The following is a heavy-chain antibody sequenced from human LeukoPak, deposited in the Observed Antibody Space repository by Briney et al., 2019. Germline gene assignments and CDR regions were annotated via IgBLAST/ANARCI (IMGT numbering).Heavy chain of an antibody. J-gene: IGHJ5*02. CDR1: GYTFTGYY. CDR2: INPNSGGT. Sequence: ASVNVSCKASGYTFTGYYMHWVRQAPGQGLEWMGWINPNSGGTNYAQKFQGRVTMTRDTSISTAYMELSRLRSDDTAVYYCAREGQLERPNWFDPWGQGTLVTVSS. CDR3: AREGQLERPNWFDP. V-gene: IGHV1-2*02. D-gene: IGHD1-1*01.